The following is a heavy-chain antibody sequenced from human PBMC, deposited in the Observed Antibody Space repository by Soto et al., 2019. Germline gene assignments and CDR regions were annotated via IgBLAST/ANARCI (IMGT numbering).Heavy chain of an antibody. CDR1: GFALSSYA. CDR2: ISSNGIST. V-gene: IGHV3-64D*06. Sequence: PGGSLRLSCSASGFALSSYAMHWVRQAPGKGLEYVSSISSNGISTYYADSVKGRFTISRDNSKNTLYIQMNSLRPDDTALYYCVKDEGFCSGGNCYSVVSGGFDXWGQGTMVTVS. CDR3: VKDEGFCSGGNCYSVVSGGFDX. J-gene: IGHJ3*01. D-gene: IGHD2-15*01.